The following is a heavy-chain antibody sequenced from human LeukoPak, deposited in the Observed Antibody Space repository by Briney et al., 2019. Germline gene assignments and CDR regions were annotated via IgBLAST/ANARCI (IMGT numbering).Heavy chain of an antibody. CDR2: ISGSGGST. D-gene: IGHD3-3*01. CDR3: AKALWSGYYDY. J-gene: IGHJ4*02. Sequence: GGSLRLSCAASGFTFSSYAMSWVRQAPGKGLEWVSAISGSGGSTYYADSVKGRFTISRDNSKNTQHLQVNSLRADDTAVYYCAKALWSGYYDYWGQGTLVTVSS. CDR1: GFTFSSYA. V-gene: IGHV3-23*01.